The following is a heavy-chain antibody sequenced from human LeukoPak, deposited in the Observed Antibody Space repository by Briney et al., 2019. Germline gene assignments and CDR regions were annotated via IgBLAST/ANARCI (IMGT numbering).Heavy chain of an antibody. V-gene: IGHV1-46*01. Sequence: ASVKVSCKASGYTFTSYYMHWVRQAPGQGLEWMGIINPSGGSTSYAQKFQGRVTMTRDTSTSTVYMELSSLRSEDTAVYYCARSWGLVPAYNWFDPWGQGTLVTVSS. CDR2: INPSGGST. CDR3: ARSWGLVPAYNWFDP. D-gene: IGHD2-2*01. J-gene: IGHJ5*02. CDR1: GYTFTSYY.